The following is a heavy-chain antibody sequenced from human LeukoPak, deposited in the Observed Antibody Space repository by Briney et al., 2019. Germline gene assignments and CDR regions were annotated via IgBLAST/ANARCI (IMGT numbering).Heavy chain of an antibody. V-gene: IGHV3-23*01. CDR1: GFTFSRYA. D-gene: IGHD3-22*01. Sequence: PGGSLRLSCATSGFTFSRYAMSWVRQAPGKGLEWVSGISGSGGSTYYADSVKGRFTISRDNSKNTFYVQMNSLRVDDTAVYFCAKGEDMIAAFGAFDIWGQGTMVTVSS. CDR3: AKGEDMIAAFGAFDI. J-gene: IGHJ3*02. CDR2: ISGSGGST.